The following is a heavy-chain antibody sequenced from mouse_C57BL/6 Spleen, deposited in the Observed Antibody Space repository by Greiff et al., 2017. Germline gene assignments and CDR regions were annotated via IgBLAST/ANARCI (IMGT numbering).Heavy chain of an antibody. CDR2: IDPSDSYT. Sequence: QVQLKQPGAELVRPGTSVKLSCKASGYTFTSYWMHWVKQRPGQGLEWIGVIDPSDSYTNYNQKFKGKATLTVDTSSSTAYMQLSSLTSEDSAVYYCARETERLFDYWGQGTTLTVSS. D-gene: IGHD3-2*02. J-gene: IGHJ2*01. CDR3: ARETERLFDY. V-gene: IGHV1-59*01. CDR1: GYTFTSYW.